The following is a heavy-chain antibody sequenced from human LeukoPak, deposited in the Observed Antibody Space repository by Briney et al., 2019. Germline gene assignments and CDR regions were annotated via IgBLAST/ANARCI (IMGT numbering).Heavy chain of an antibody. CDR1: GFTFSNAW. D-gene: IGHD6-19*01. J-gene: IGHJ4*02. CDR3: TTVGQGGWHLDY. Sequence: KPGGSLRLSCAASGFTFSNAWMSWVRQAPGKGLEWVGRIKSKTDGGTTDYAAPVKGGFTISRDDSKNTLYLQMNSLKTEDTAAYYCTTVGQGGWHLDYWGQGTLVTVSS. V-gene: IGHV3-15*01. CDR2: IKSKTDGGTT.